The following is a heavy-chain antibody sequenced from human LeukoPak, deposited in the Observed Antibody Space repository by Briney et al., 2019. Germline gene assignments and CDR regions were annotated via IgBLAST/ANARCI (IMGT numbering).Heavy chain of an antibody. J-gene: IGHJ6*02. CDR3: ARLPFYDYVWGSYRRGSMDV. D-gene: IGHD3-16*02. CDR2: ISSSSSYI. Sequence: PGGSLRLSCAASGFTFSSYSMNWVRQAPGKGLEWVSSISSSSSYIYYADSVKGRFTISRDNAKNSLYLQMNSLRAEDTAVYYCARLPFYDYVWGSYRRGSMDVWGQGTTVTVSS. V-gene: IGHV3-21*04. CDR1: GFTFSSYS.